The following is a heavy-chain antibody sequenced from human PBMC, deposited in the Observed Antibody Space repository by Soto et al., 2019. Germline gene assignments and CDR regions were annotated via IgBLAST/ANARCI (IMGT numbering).Heavy chain of an antibody. V-gene: IGHV3-30-3*01. CDR1: GFTFSSYA. CDR3: ARGHLSHYYDSSGYSNWFDP. D-gene: IGHD3-22*01. CDR2: ISYDGSNK. Sequence: QVQLVESGGGVVQPGRSLRLSCAASGFTFSSYAMHWVRQAPGKGLEWVAVISYDGSNKYYADSVKGRFTISRDNSKNTLYLQMNSLRAEDTAVYYCARGHLSHYYDSSGYSNWFDPWGQGTLVTVSS. J-gene: IGHJ5*02.